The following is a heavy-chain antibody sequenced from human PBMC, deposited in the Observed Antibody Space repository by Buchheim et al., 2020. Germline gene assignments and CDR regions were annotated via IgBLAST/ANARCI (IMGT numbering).Heavy chain of an antibody. CDR1: GFTFSGSA. Sequence: EVQLVESGGGLVQPGGSLKLPCAASGFTFSGSAMHWVRQASGKGLEWVGRIRSKANSYATAYAASVKGRFTISRDDSKNTAYLQMNSLKTEDTAVYYCTRSRDGYNQARPYYFDYWGQGTL. V-gene: IGHV3-73*01. CDR3: TRSRDGYNQARPYYFDY. J-gene: IGHJ4*02. CDR2: IRSKANSYAT. D-gene: IGHD5-24*01.